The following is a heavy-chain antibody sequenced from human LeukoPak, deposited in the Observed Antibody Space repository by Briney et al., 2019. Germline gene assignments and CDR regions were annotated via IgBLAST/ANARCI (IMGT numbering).Heavy chain of an antibody. CDR2: IDPSDSYT. CDR1: GYGFTSYW. Sequence: GESLRISCKGSGYGFTSYWISWVRQMPGKGLEWMGRIDPSDSYTNYSPSFQGHVTISADKSISTAYLQWSSLKASDTAMYYCARPQTDILTGYYNGAFDIWGQGTMVTVSS. J-gene: IGHJ3*02. D-gene: IGHD3-9*01. CDR3: ARPQTDILTGYYNGAFDI. V-gene: IGHV5-10-1*01.